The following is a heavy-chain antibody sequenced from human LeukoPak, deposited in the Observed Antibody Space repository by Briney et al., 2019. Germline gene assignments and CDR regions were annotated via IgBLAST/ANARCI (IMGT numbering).Heavy chain of an antibody. CDR3: ARDPQGRDAFDI. D-gene: IGHD7-27*01. J-gene: IGHJ3*02. CDR2: VSSNGGGT. V-gene: IGHV3-64*02. Sequence: GGSLRLSCAASGFTFSSYAMHWVRQAPGKGLEYVSAVSSNGGGTYYADSVKGRFTISRDNSKNTLYLQMGSLRAEDTAVYYCARDPQGRDAFDIWGQGTMVTVSS. CDR1: GFTFSSYA.